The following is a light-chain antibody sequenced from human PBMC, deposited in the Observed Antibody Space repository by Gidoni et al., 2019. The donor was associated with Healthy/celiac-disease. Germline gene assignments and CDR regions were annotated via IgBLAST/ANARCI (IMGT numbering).Light chain of an antibody. CDR3: QQSYSTPRT. V-gene: IGKV1-39*01. J-gene: IGKJ3*01. CDR2: AAS. Sequence: DIQMTQSPSSLSASVGDRVTITCRASQSISSYLNWYQQKPGKAPKLLIYAASSLQSGVPSRFSGSGSETDFTLTISILQPEDFATYYCQQSYSTPRTFGPGTKVDIK. CDR1: QSISSY.